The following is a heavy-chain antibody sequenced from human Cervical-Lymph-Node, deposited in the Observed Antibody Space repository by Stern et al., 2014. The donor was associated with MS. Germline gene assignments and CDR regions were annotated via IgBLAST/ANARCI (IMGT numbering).Heavy chain of an antibody. CDR2: INPDGSEK. V-gene: IGHV3-7*01. CDR3: TAFDY. CDR1: TSTFNTDW. Sequence: EVQLVESGGGVVQPGGSLKLSCAASTSTFNTDWMSWVRQAPGKGLEWVDIINPDGSEKNYVDSVKGRFTISRDNANKSLSLQMSSLRVEDTAIYYCTAFDYWGQGTLVTVSS. J-gene: IGHJ4*02.